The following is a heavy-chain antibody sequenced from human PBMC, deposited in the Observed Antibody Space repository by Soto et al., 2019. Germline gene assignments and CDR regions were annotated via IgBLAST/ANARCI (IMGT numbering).Heavy chain of an antibody. CDR3: ARDLPYYDFWSGYKAPPEDYYGMDV. CDR2: IWYDGSNK. Sequence: GESLKISCAASGFTFSSYGMHWVRQAPGKGLEWVAVIWYDGSNKYYADSVKGRFTISRDNSKNTRYLQMNSLRAEDTAVYYCARDLPYYDFWSGYKAPPEDYYGMDVWGQGTTVTVSS. J-gene: IGHJ6*02. CDR1: GFTFSSYG. V-gene: IGHV3-33*01. D-gene: IGHD3-3*01.